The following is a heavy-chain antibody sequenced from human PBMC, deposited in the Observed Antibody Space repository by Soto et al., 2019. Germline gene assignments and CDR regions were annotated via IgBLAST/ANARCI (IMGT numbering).Heavy chain of an antibody. CDR2: ISYDGSNK. D-gene: IGHD6-6*01. V-gene: IGHV3-30*18. CDR1: GFTFSSYG. Sequence: QVQLVESGGGVVQPGRSLRLSCAASGFTFSSYGMHWVRQAPGKGLEWVAVISYDGSNKYYADSVKGRFTTSRDNSKNTLYLQMNSLRAEDTAVYYCAKIIAVRTRLIYGMDVWGQGTTVTVSS. J-gene: IGHJ6*02. CDR3: AKIIAVRTRLIYGMDV.